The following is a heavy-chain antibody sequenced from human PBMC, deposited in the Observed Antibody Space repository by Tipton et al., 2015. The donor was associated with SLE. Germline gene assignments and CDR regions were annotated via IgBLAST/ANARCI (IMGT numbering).Heavy chain of an antibody. Sequence: TLSLTCTVSGVSASSYYWTWIRQPPGKGLEWIGYIYISGSTNSNPSLKSRVTISVDTSKDQFSLELRSVTAADTAMYYCARSMLTTKRVFDYWGQGTLVTVSS. J-gene: IGHJ4*02. CDR1: GVSASSYY. CDR3: ARSMLTTKRVFDY. V-gene: IGHV4-4*08. CDR2: IYISGST. D-gene: IGHD3-16*01.